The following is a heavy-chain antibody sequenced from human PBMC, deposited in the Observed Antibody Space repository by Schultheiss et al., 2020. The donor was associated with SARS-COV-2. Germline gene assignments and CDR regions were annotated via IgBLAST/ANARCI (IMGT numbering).Heavy chain of an antibody. D-gene: IGHD3-10*01. J-gene: IGHJ6*02. Sequence: GGSLRLSCAASGFTFSSYEMNWVRQAPGKGLEWVSYISSSGSTIYYADSVKGRFTISRDNAKNSLYLQMNSLRAEDTAVYYCARDGAGFGLDVWGQGTTVTVSS. CDR1: GFTFSSYE. V-gene: IGHV3-48*03. CDR3: ARDGAGFGLDV. CDR2: ISSSGSTI.